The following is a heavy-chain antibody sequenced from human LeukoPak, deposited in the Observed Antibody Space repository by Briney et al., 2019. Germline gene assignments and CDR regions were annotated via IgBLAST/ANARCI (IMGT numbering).Heavy chain of an antibody. Sequence: GGSLRLSCAASGFTFSSYAMSWVRQAPGKGLEWVSAISGSGGSTYYADSVKGRFTISRDNSKNTLYLQMNSLRAEDTAVYYCAKAAPYCGGDCHYYYGMDVWGQGTTVTVSS. D-gene: IGHD2-21*02. J-gene: IGHJ6*02. CDR2: ISGSGGST. CDR3: AKAAPYCGGDCHYYYGMDV. CDR1: GFTFSSYA. V-gene: IGHV3-23*01.